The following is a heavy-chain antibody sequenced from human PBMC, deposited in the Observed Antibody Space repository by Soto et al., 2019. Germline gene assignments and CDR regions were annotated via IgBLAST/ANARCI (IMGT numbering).Heavy chain of an antibody. V-gene: IGHV3-23*01. D-gene: IGHD2-15*01. CDR1: GFTFSDYS. J-gene: IGHJ4*02. Sequence: EVQLLESGGGLVQPGGSLRLSCAASGFTFSDYSMTWVRQAPGMGLEWVSTISGGGSTTYYSDSVEGRFVISRDNSKDTLFLQVDSLRVEDTAVYCCARRAGDCNGGTCFFRFWGQGRLVTVSS. CDR3: ARRAGDCNGGTCFFRF. CDR2: ISGGGSTT.